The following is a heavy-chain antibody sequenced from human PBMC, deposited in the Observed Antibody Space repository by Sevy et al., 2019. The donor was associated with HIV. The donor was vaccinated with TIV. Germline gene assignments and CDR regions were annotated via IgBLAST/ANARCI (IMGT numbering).Heavy chain of an antibody. CDR1: GFTFSSYA. J-gene: IGHJ6*02. D-gene: IGHD2-2*01. Sequence: GGSLRLSCAASGFTFSSYAMNWVRQAPGKGLEWVSSINAISSNIYYADSVKGRFTISRDNAENSLYLQMNSVRAEDTAVYYCAKGTLVVPAVIYYYYAMDVWGQGTTVTVSS. V-gene: IGHV3-21*01. CDR3: AKGTLVVPAVIYYYYAMDV. CDR2: INAISSNI.